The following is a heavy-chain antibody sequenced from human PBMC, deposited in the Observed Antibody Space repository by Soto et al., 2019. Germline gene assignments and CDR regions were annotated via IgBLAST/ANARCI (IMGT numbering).Heavy chain of an antibody. CDR2: ISGSGGRT. CDR3: AKDEGVSHSSGYYGMDV. D-gene: IGHD3-22*01. J-gene: IGHJ6*02. CDR1: GFTFSSYA. Sequence: LGGSLRLSCAASGFTFSSYAMSWVRQAPGKGLEWVSAISGSGGRTDYADSVKGRFTISRDNSKNTLYLQMNSLRAEDTAVYYCAKDEGVSHSSGYYGMDVWGQGTTVTVSS. V-gene: IGHV3-23*01.